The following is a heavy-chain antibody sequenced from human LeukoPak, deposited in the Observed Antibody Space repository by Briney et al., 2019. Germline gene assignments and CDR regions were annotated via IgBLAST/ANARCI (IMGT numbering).Heavy chain of an antibody. Sequence: PSETLSLTCTVSGVSISSYYWSWIRQPPGKGLEWIGYIYYSGSTNYNPSLKSRVTISVDASKNQFSLKLSSVTAADTAVYYCARQNPRSSSWYYFDYWGQGTLVTVSS. CDR2: IYYSGST. J-gene: IGHJ4*02. CDR3: ARQNPRSSSWYYFDY. V-gene: IGHV4-59*08. CDR1: GVSISSYY. D-gene: IGHD6-13*01.